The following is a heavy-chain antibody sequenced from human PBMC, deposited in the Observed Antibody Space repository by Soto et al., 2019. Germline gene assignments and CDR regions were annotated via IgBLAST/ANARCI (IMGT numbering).Heavy chain of an antibody. D-gene: IGHD6-13*01. CDR1: GFTFSSYG. V-gene: IGHV3-30*18. CDR2: ISYDGSNK. Sequence: GGSLRLSCAASGFTFSSYGIHWVRQAPGKGLEWVAVISYDGSNKYYADSVKGRFTISRDNSKNTLYLQMNSLRAEDTAVYYCAKDLSSSWYDGGGYGMDVWGQGTTVTVSS. J-gene: IGHJ6*02. CDR3: AKDLSSSWYDGGGYGMDV.